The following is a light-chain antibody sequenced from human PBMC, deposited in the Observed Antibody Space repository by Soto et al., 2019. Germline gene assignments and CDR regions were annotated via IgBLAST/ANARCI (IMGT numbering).Light chain of an antibody. CDR3: QQYGTSPRT. CDR2: GAS. J-gene: IGKJ1*01. CDR1: QSIFSNY. Sequence: EVMLTQSPGTLSLSPGERATLSCRASQSIFSNYLAWYQQKSGQAPRLLIYGASNRATVIPDRFSGSGSGTDFTLTISSLEPEDFAVYYCQQYGTSPRTFGQGTKVEFK. V-gene: IGKV3-20*01.